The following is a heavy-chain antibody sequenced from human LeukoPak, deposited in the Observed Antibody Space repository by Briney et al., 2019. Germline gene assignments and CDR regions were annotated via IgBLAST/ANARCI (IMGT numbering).Heavy chain of an antibody. CDR1: GFTFSSYS. J-gene: IGHJ4*02. Sequence: GGSLRLSCAASGFTFSSYSMNWVRQAPGKGLEWVSYISSSSSTIYYADSVKGRFTISRDNAKNSLYLQMNSLRAEDTAVYYCASLLNSDCWGQGTLVTVSS. CDR2: ISSSSSTI. D-gene: IGHD4-23*01. CDR3: ASLLNSDC. V-gene: IGHV3-48*04.